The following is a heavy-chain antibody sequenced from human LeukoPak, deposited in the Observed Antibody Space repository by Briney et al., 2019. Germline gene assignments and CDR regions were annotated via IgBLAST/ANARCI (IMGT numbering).Heavy chain of an antibody. V-gene: IGHV3-33*01. CDR3: APGEFDY. J-gene: IGHJ4*02. D-gene: IGHD3-16*01. Sequence: GRSLRLSCAASGYTFSSYGMHWVRQAPGRGLEWVAVIWYDGSNKYYADSVKGRFTISRDNSKNTLYLLMNSLRAEDTAVYYCAPGEFDYWGQGTLVTVSS. CDR2: IWYDGSNK. CDR1: GYTFSSYG.